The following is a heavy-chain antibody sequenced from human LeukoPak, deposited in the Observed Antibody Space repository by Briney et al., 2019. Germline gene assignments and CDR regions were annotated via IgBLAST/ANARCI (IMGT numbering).Heavy chain of an antibody. Sequence: PGRSLRLSCAASGFTFSSYAMHWVRQAPGKGLEWVAVISYDGSNKYYADSVKGRFTISRDNSKNTLYLQMNSLRAEDTAVYFFFRQKTAYDILAYGMDVWGKGTTVTVSS. CDR1: GFTFSSYA. CDR3: FRQKTAYDILAYGMDV. J-gene: IGHJ6*04. D-gene: IGHD3-9*01. CDR2: ISYDGSNK. V-gene: IGHV3-30*04.